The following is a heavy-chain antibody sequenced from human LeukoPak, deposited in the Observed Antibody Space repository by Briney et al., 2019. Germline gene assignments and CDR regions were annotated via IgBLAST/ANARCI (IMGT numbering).Heavy chain of an antibody. D-gene: IGHD5-18*01. CDR2: IKQDGSEK. V-gene: IGHV3-7*01. CDR1: GFTFSSYW. Sequence: GGSLRLSCAASGFTFSSYWMSWVRQAPGKGLEWVANIKQDGSEKYYVDSVMGRLTISRDNAKNSLYLQMNSLRAEDTAVYYCARAGYSYGYDAFDIWGQGTMVTVSS. CDR3: ARAGYSYGYDAFDI. J-gene: IGHJ3*02.